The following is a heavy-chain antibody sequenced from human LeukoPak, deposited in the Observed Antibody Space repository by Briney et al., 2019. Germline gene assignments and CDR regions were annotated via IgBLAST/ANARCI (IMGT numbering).Heavy chain of an antibody. D-gene: IGHD2-15*01. CDR3: AREGSWNDY. V-gene: IGHV4-34*01. Sequence: SETLSLTCAVYGGSFSGYYWSWLRQPPGKGLEWVGEINHSGSTNYNPSLKSRVTISVDTSKNQFSLKLSSVTAADTAVYYCAREGSWNDYWGQGTLVTVSS. CDR1: GGSFSGYY. J-gene: IGHJ4*02. CDR2: INHSGST.